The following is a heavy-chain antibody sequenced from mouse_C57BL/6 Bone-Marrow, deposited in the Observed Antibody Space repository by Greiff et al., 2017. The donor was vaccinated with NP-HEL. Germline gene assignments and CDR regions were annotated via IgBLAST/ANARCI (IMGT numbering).Heavy chain of an antibody. CDR1: GFTFSSYA. CDR2: ISDGGSYT. CDR3: ARDGIYYGSSYKFAY. J-gene: IGHJ3*01. V-gene: IGHV5-4*01. Sequence: EVQGVESGGGLVKPGGSLKLSCAASGFTFSSYAMSWVRQTPEKRLEWVATISDGGSYTYYPDNVKGRFTISRDNAKNNLYLQMSHLKSEDTAMYYCARDGIYYGSSYKFAYWGQGTLVTVSA. D-gene: IGHD1-1*01.